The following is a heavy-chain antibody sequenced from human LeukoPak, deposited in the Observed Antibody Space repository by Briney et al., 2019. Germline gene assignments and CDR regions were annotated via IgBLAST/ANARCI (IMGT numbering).Heavy chain of an antibody. CDR2: ISYSGST. J-gene: IGHJ4*02. CDR1: GGSISSYY. V-gene: IGHV4-59*01. Sequence: SETLSLTCTVSGGSISSYYWSWIRQPPGKGLEWIGYISYSGSTNYNPSLKSRVTISLDTSKNQFSLNLSSVTAADTAVYSCARTTTSFDDWGQGTLVTVSS. CDR3: ARTTTSFDD. D-gene: IGHD1-26*01.